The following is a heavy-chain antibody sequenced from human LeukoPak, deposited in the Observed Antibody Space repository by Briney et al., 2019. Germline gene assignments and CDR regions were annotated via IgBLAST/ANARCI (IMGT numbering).Heavy chain of an antibody. D-gene: IGHD6-19*01. V-gene: IGHV3-7*01. CDR2: IKQDGSGQ. CDR1: GFTFSRYW. Sequence: PGGSLRLSCVASGFTFSRYWMSWVRQAPGKGLEWVAKIKQDGSGQYYLDSEKGRFTISRDNAKNSLYLQMNSLRAEDTAVYFCTTGYSSGWYNEGNYWGQGTLVTVSS. CDR3: TTGYSSGWYNEGNY. J-gene: IGHJ4*02.